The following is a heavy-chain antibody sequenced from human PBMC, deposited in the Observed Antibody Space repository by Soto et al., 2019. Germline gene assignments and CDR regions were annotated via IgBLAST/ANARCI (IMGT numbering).Heavy chain of an antibody. J-gene: IGHJ5*02. V-gene: IGHV4-59*01. CDR1: GGSISNYY. CDR2: VYYSGST. CDR3: ARRLLSHIAFDP. Sequence: SETLSLTCTVSGGSISNYYWSWIRQPPGKGLEWIGYVYYSGSTNYNPSLKSRVTISVDTSKNQFYLKLSSVTAADTAVYYCARRLLSHIAFDPWGLGTLVTVSS.